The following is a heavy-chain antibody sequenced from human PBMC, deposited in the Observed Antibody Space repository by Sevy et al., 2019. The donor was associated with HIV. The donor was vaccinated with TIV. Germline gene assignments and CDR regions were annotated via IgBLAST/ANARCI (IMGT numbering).Heavy chain of an antibody. V-gene: IGHV1-69*04. CDR3: AAGPFGVVIKKWFDP. CDR1: GGTFSSYA. D-gene: IGHD3-3*01. Sequence: ASVKVSCKASGGTFSSYAISWVRQAPGQGLEWMGRIIPILGIANYAQKFQGRVTITADKSTITAYMELSSLRSEDTAVYYCAAGPFGVVIKKWFDPWGQGTLVTVSS. CDR2: IIPILGIA. J-gene: IGHJ5*02.